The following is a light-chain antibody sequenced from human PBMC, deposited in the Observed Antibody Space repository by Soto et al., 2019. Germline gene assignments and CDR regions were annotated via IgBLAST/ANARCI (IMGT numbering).Light chain of an antibody. CDR2: GAS. CDR3: QQYGISPLS. V-gene: IGKV3-20*01. CDR1: QHIPGTY. J-gene: IGKJ4*01. Sequence: EIVLTQSPGTLSLSPGERATLSCRASQHIPGTYLAWYQQKPGQAPSLLISGASSRATGIPDRFSGSGSGTDFTLTITRLEPEDFAVYYCQQYGISPLSFGGGTKVEI.